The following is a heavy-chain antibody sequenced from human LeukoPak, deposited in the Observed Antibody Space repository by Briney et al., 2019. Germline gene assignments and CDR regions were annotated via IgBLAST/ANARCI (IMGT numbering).Heavy chain of an antibody. D-gene: IGHD3-16*02. CDR3: AKVALNHYVWGSDRSPLGY. J-gene: IGHJ4*02. CDR1: GFTFSDYY. CDR2: ISSSGSTI. V-gene: IGHV3-11*01. Sequence: GGSLRLSCAASGFTFSDYYMSWIRQAPGKGLEWVSYISSSGSTIYYADSVKGRFTISRDNSKNTLFLQVNSLRAEDTAIYYCAKVALNHYVWGSDRSPLGYWGQGTLVTVSS.